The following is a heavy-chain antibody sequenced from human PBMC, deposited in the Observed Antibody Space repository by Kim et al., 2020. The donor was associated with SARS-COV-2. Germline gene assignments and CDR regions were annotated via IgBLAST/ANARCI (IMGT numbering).Heavy chain of an antibody. D-gene: IGHD3-3*01. J-gene: IGHJ4*02. V-gene: IGHV3-21*01. CDR2: YI. Sequence: YISYAAAVKARFTISRVNARTSLYLQMGSLRAEDTAVYYCASHWSGYFNYWGQGTLVTVSS. CDR3: ASHWSGYFNY.